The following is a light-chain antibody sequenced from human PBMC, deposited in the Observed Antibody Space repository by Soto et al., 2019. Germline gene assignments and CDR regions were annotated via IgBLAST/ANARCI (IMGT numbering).Light chain of an antibody. CDR3: QQYGSSPPIT. CDR2: DAS. J-gene: IGKJ5*01. Sequence: EFVLTQSPGTLSFSPGERATLSCRASQTVRNNYLAWYQQKPGQAPRLLIYDASSRATGIPDRFSGGGSGTDFTLTISRLEPEDFAVYYCQQYGSSPPITFGQGTRLEIK. CDR1: QTVRNNY. V-gene: IGKV3-20*01.